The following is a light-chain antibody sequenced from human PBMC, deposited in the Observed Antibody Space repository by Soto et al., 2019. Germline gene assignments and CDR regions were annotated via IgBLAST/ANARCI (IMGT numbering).Light chain of an antibody. CDR2: DVS. V-gene: IGKV1-5*01. J-gene: IGKJ1*01. CDR3: QQFNSYSVA. Sequence: DIQMTQCPSTVSAYVGYSVTITCRASQNITTWLAWYQQRPGKAPKLLIYDVSSLQSGVPSRFSGSGSGTEFTLTISSLQPDDFATYYCQQFNSYSVAFGQGTKVDIK. CDR1: QNITTW.